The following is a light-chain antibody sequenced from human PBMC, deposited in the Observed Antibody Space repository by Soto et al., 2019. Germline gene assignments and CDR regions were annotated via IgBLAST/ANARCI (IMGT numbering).Light chain of an antibody. CDR1: QNISSW. CDR2: DGS. V-gene: IGKV1-5*01. CDR3: QEYSNGWR. J-gene: IGKJ1*01. Sequence: DIQMTQSPSTLSAFVGDRVSITCRASQNISSWLAWYQQKPGKAPKLLSYDGSTLESGVPSRFSGSGSGTEFILTISSLQPDDFASFYCQEYSNGWRFGQGTKVEIK.